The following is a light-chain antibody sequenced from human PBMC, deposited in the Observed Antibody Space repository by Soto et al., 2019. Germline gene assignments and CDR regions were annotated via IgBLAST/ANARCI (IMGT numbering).Light chain of an antibody. V-gene: IGLV1-40*01. CDR2: GST. CDR3: CSYAGRYTRV. CDR1: SSNLGSGYD. J-gene: IGLJ3*02. Sequence: QSVLTQPPSVSGAPGQRVTISCTGSSSNLGSGYDVHWYQQLPGTAPKLLIYGSTNRPSGVPARFSGSKSDTSASLAITGLQAEDEADYYCCSYAGRYTRVFGGGTKLTVL.